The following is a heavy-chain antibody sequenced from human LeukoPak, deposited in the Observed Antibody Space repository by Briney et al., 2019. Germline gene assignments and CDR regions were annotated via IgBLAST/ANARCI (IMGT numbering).Heavy chain of an antibody. CDR2: IDANNGDT. J-gene: IGHJ4*02. D-gene: IGHD4-11*01. CDR1: GYTFRGNY. Sequence: ASVKVSCKASGYTFRGNYIHWLRQAPGQGLEWMGWIDANNGDTKSAQKFQGRVTMSRDTSIGTAYMDLSSLSPDDAAVYYCARDPSSVTLYFFDYWGQGTLVTVSP. CDR3: ARDPSSVTLYFFDY. V-gene: IGHV1-2*02.